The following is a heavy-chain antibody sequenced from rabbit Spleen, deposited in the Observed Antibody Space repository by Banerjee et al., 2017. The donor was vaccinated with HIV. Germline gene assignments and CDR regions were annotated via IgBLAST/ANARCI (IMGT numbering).Heavy chain of an antibody. D-gene: IGHD6-1*01. CDR1: GFSFSSSDY. J-gene: IGHJ4*01. V-gene: IGHV1S7*01. CDR3: ARGPPYAGYAGYGYVYLNL. CDR2: IDPVFGST. Sequence: ESGGGLVKPEGSLKLSCTASGFSFSSSDYICWVRQAPGKGLEWIGYIDPVFGSTYSASWVNGRFTISTHNAQNTLFLQLNSLTAADTATYFCARGPPYAGYAGYGYVYLNLWGPGTLVTVS.